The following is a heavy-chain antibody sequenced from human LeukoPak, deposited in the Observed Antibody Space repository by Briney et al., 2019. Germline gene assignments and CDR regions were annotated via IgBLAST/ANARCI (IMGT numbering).Heavy chain of an antibody. D-gene: IGHD2-15*01. CDR1: GGSFSNFA. J-gene: IGHJ5*02. V-gene: IGHV1-69*13. CDR3: ARTRQGCSAGSCYSSGFDP. Sequence: ASVKVSCKASGGSFSNFAISWVRQAPGQGLEWMGQIIPRFATTNYAQKFQGRVTLTADESTSTAYMELSSLRSEDTAVYYCARTRQGCSAGSCYSSGFDPWGQGTLVTVSS. CDR2: IIPRFATT.